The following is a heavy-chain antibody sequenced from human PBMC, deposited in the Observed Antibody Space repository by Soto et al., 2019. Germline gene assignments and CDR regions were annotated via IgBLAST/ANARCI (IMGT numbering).Heavy chain of an antibody. Sequence: PGGSLRLSCAASGFTFSAYWMSWVLQAPWKGLEWVANIKQDGSQKYYVDSVRGRFTISRDNAKRSVYLQMNSLRAEDTAVYYCARPLSYYDSRGYYGCWGLGTLVTVSS. V-gene: IGHV3-7*01. CDR2: IKQDGSQK. CDR3: ARPLSYYDSRGYYGC. D-gene: IGHD3-22*01. CDR1: GFTFSAYW. J-gene: IGHJ4*02.